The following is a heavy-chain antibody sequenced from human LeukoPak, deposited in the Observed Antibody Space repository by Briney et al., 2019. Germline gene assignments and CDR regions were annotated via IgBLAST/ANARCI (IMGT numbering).Heavy chain of an antibody. J-gene: IGHJ4*02. D-gene: IGHD1-20*01. CDR2: IYYSGST. CDR3: ARQRIAGSLRV. Sequence: SETLSLTCTVSGGSISSSSYYWGWIRQPPGKGLEWIGNIYYSGSTYCNPSLKSRVTISVDTSKNQFSLKLSSVTAADTAVYYCARQRIAGSLRVWGQGTLVTVSS. V-gene: IGHV4-39*01. CDR1: GGSISSSSYY.